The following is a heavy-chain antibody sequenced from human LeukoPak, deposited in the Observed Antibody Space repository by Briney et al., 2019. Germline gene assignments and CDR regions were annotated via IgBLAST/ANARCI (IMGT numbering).Heavy chain of an antibody. J-gene: IGHJ6*02. Sequence: SETLSLTCTVSGGSISSSSYYWGWIRQPPGKGLEWIGGIYYSGSTYYNPSLKSRVTISVDTSKNQFSLKLGSVTAADTAVYYCARSGITMVRGGYYGMDVWGQGTTVTVS. CDR3: ARSGITMVRGGYYGMDV. V-gene: IGHV4-39*01. CDR1: GGSISSSSYY. CDR2: IYYSGST. D-gene: IGHD3-10*01.